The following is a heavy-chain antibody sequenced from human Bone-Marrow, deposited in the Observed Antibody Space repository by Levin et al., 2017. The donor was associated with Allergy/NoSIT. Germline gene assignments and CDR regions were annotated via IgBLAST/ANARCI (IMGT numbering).Heavy chain of an antibody. CDR3: ARSARLSLGYWGQGTLGSLGY. Sequence: GESLKISCAASGFTFSSYAMHWVRQAPGKGLEWVAVISYDGSNKYYADSVKGRFTISRDNSKNTLYLQMNSLRAEDTAVYYCARSARLSLGYWGQGTLGSLGYWGQGTLVTVSS. CDR1: GFTFSSYA. V-gene: IGHV3-30-3*01. CDR2: ISYDGSNK. J-gene: IGHJ4*02. D-gene: IGHD2-8*02.